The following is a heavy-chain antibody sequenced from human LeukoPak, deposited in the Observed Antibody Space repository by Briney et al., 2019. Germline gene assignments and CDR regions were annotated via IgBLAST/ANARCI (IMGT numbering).Heavy chain of an antibody. Sequence: ASGTVSCKASGYTFTSYGIRWVRQAPGQGLEWMGWISAYNGNTNYAQKLQGRVTMTTDTSTSTAYMELRSLRSDDTAVYYWARDPITISDRGSFDPWGQGTLVTVSS. V-gene: IGHV1-18*01. D-gene: IGHD3-3*01. CDR1: GYTFTSYG. CDR2: ISAYNGNT. CDR3: ARDPITISDRGSFDP. J-gene: IGHJ5*02.